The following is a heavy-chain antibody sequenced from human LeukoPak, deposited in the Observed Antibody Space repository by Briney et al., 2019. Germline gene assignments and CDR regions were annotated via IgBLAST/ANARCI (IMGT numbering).Heavy chain of an antibody. J-gene: IGHJ5*02. CDR1: GGSISGYY. V-gene: IGHV4-59*01. CDR3: AREYPWFDP. CDR2: IYYSGGT. Sequence: SETLSLTCTVSGGSISGYYWSWLRQPPGKGLEWIAFIYYSGGTNYNPSLKSRVTISIDTSRNRFSLKLSSVTAADTAVYYCAREYPWFDPWGQGTLVTVSS. D-gene: IGHD2-2*02.